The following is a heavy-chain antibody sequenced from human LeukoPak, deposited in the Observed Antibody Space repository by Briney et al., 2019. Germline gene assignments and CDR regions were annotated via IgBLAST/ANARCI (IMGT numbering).Heavy chain of an antibody. V-gene: IGHV3-7*05. J-gene: IGHJ4*02. CDR3: ARGGSSILDY. Sequence: PGGSPRLSCAASGFSFSSYWMSWVRQAPGKGLEWVANINQEGIETYYVDSVKGRFTISRDNAKNSLFLQMNSLRAEDTAVYYCARGGSSILDYWGQGTLVTVSS. D-gene: IGHD1-26*01. CDR2: INQEGIET. CDR1: GFSFSSYW.